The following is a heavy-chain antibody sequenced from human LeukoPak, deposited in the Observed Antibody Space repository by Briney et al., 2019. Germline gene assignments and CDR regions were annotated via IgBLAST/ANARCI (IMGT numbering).Heavy chain of an antibody. CDR2: ITSSGSAI. V-gene: IGHV3-11*01. D-gene: IGHD5-12*01. CDR1: GFTFSDYY. J-gene: IGHJ4*02. CDR3: ATDIVATSGDY. Sequence: GESLKISCAASGFTFSDYYMSWIRQAPGKGLEWVAYITSSGSAIYYADSVRGRFTISRDNARNSVFLQMDGLRAEDTAIYYCATDIVATSGDYWGQGTLVIVSS.